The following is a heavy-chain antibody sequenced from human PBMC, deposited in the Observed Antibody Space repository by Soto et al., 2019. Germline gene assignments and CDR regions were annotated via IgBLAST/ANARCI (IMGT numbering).Heavy chain of an antibody. CDR1: GFTFDDYA. D-gene: IGHD1-26*01. V-gene: IGHV3-9*01. Sequence: PGGSLRLSCAASGFTFDDYAMHWVRQAPGKGLEWVSGISWNSGSTYYADSVKGRFTISRDNSKNTLYLQMNSLRAEDTAVYYCAREGAPEYYFDYWGQGTLVTVSS. CDR2: ISWNSGST. J-gene: IGHJ4*02. CDR3: AREGAPEYYFDY.